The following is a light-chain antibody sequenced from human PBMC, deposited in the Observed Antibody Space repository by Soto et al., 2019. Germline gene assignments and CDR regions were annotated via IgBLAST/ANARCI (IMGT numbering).Light chain of an antibody. Sequence: DIQMTQSPSTLSASVGDRVTISCRASQSISPWLAWYQKKPGKAPKLLIYKASSLESGVPSRFSGSGSGTEFTLTITSLQPDDFATYYCQQYSLYPRTFGPGTKVDI. CDR2: KAS. CDR1: QSISPW. J-gene: IGKJ3*01. V-gene: IGKV1-5*03. CDR3: QQYSLYPRT.